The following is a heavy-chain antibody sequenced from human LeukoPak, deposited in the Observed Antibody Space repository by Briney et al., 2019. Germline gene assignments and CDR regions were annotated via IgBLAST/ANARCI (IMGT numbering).Heavy chain of an antibody. CDR1: GFTLSTYW. D-gene: IGHD3-16*01. CDR3: ASWGAGGNS. CDR2: INTDGSGK. Sequence: GGSLRLSCEDSGFTLSTYWLNWVRQVPGKGLDWVANINTDGSGKRYVDSVKGRFTIARDNADNSLSLQMNSLRAEDTAVYYCASWGAGGNSWGQGTLVTVSS. V-gene: IGHV3-7*01. J-gene: IGHJ4*02.